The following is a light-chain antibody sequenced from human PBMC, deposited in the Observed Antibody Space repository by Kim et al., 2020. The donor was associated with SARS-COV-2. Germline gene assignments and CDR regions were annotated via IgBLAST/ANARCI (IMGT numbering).Light chain of an antibody. CDR3: CSYTGYYNYV. CDR2: DVT. J-gene: IGLJ1*01. CDR1: SSYVGGYKF. V-gene: IGLV2-11*01. Sequence: GHSVPLSCTGTSSYVGGYKFVSSYPQHTGKAPKLIIYDVTKRPSGVPDRFSGSKSGNTASLVISGLQAEDEADYYCCSYTGYYNYVFGSGTKVTVL.